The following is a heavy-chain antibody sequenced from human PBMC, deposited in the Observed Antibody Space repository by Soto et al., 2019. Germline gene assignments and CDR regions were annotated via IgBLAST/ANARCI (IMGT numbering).Heavy chain of an antibody. CDR3: ARPEYSSSSYGMDV. Sequence: PGGSRRLSCAASGVTFSRYSMNWGRQAPGKGLEWVSYISSSSSTIYYADSVKGRFTISRDNAKNSLYLQMNSLRDEDTAVYYCARPEYSSSSYGMDVWGQGTTVTVSS. D-gene: IGHD6-6*01. J-gene: IGHJ6*02. CDR2: ISSSSSTI. V-gene: IGHV3-48*02. CDR1: GVTFSRYS.